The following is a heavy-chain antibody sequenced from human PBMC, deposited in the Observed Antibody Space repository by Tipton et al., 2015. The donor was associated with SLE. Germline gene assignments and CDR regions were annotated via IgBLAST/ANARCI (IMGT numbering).Heavy chain of an antibody. J-gene: IGHJ6*02. CDR3: ARDPADYYYYGMDV. Sequence: GSLRLSCAASGFTFSSYWMGWVRQAPGKGLEWVANIKQDGSEKYYVDSVKGRFTISRDNAKNSLYLQMNSLRAEDTAVYYCARDPADYYYYGMDVWGQGTTVTVSS. CDR1: GFTFSSYW. CDR2: IKQDGSEK. V-gene: IGHV3-7*01.